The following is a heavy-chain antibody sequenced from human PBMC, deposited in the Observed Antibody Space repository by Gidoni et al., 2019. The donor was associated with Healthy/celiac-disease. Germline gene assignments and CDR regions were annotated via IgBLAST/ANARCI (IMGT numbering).Heavy chain of an antibody. Sequence: EVQLVESGGGLVKPGGSLRLSCAASGFPFSSYSMNWVRQAPGKGLEWVSSISSSSSYIYYADSVKGRFTISRDNAKNSLYLQMNSLRAEDTAVYYCARELTENDFWSGDFDYWGQGTLVTVSS. CDR3: ARELTENDFWSGDFDY. CDR1: GFPFSSYS. V-gene: IGHV3-21*01. J-gene: IGHJ4*02. D-gene: IGHD3-3*01. CDR2: ISSSSSYI.